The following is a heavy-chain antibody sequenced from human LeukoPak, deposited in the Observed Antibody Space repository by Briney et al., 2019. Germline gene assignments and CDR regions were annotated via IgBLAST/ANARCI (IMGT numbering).Heavy chain of an antibody. Sequence: PGGSLRLSCAASGFTLSSYAMSWVRQAPGKGLEWVSVISGSGDSTFYADSVKGRFTISKDNSKNTLYLQMNSLRAEDTAVYYCAKGIAATGDSQIFDYWGQGTLATVSS. CDR2: ISGSGDST. V-gene: IGHV3-23*01. J-gene: IGHJ4*02. D-gene: IGHD6-13*01. CDR3: AKGIAATGDSQIFDY. CDR1: GFTLSSYA.